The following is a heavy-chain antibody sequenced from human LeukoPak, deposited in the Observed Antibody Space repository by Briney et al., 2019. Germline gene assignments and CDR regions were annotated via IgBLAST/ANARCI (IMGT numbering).Heavy chain of an antibody. CDR1: GDSVSRSDSY. D-gene: IGHD3-22*01. CDR2: IYYSGRT. J-gene: IGHJ1*01. Sequence: PSETLSLTCTIFGDSVSRSDSYWGWIRQPQGKGLEWIGTIYYSGRTYYSPSLKSRVTLSVDMSNNQFSLTLSSVTAADTALYFCARRRYYDSSGYLEWGQGTPVTVSS. V-gene: IGHV4-39*01. CDR3: ARRRYYDSSGYLE.